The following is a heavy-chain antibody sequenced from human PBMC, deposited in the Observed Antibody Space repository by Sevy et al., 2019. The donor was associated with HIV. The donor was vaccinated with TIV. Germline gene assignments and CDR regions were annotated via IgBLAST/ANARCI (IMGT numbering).Heavy chain of an antibody. Sequence: GGSLRLSCAASGFTFSDYYMSWIRQAPGKGLEWVSYISSSGSTIYYADSVKGRFTISRDNAKNSLYLQMNSLRAEDTAVYYCARGQYCGGDCYSAFSTYGMDVRGQGTTVTVSS. CDR2: ISSSGSTI. CDR3: ARGQYCGGDCYSAFSTYGMDV. J-gene: IGHJ6*02. D-gene: IGHD2-21*02. CDR1: GFTFSDYY. V-gene: IGHV3-11*01.